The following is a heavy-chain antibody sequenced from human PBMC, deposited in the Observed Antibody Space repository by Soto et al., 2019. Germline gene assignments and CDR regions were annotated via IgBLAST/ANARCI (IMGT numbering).Heavy chain of an antibody. CDR2: ICNSGTT. D-gene: IGHD3-22*01. V-gene: IGHV4-59*03. CDR1: GGSIRSYC. J-gene: IGHJ6*03. Sequence: QVQLQESGPTLVKPSETLSLTCTVSGGSIRSYCWTWIRQPPGEGLEWIGCICNSGTTNYNPSLKSRAASSIDTQKNQFSLQLSSVTVADTAFYYCAGVGSIVVATRRLMDVWGKGTTVTVSS. CDR3: AGVGSIVVATRRLMDV.